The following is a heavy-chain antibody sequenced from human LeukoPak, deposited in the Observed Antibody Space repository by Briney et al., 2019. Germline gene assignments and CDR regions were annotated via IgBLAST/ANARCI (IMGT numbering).Heavy chain of an antibody. CDR3: ARGGNDYVWGSFRFDY. CDR1: GFTFDDYG. D-gene: IGHD3-16*02. V-gene: IGHV3-20*04. Sequence: GGSLRLSCAASGFTFDDYGMSWVRQAPGKGLEWVSGINWNGGSTGYADSVKGRFTISRDNAKNSLYLQMNSLRAEDTALYYRARGGNDYVWGSFRFDYWGQGTLVTVSS. J-gene: IGHJ4*02. CDR2: INWNGGST.